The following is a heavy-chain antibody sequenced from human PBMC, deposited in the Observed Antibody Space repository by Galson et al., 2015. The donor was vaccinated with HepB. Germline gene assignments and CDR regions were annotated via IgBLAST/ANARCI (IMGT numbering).Heavy chain of an antibody. CDR2: ISGSGGST. CDR3: AKDLQRRYYDNSGYYPSFDY. CDR1: GFTFSSYA. D-gene: IGHD3-22*01. V-gene: IGHV3-23*01. Sequence: SLRLSCAASGFTFSSYAMSWVRQAPGKGLEWVSGISGSGGSTYYADSVKGRFTISRDNSKNTLYLQMNSLRAEDTAVYYCAKDLQRRYYDNSGYYPSFDYWGQGALVTVSS. J-gene: IGHJ4*02.